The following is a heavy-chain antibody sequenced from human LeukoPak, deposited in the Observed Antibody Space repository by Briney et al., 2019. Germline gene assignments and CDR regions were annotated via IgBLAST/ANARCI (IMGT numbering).Heavy chain of an antibody. V-gene: IGHV4-4*02. Sequence: PSGTLSLTCAVSGGSISSTNWWSWVRQPPGKGLEWIGEIYHSGSTNYNPSLKSRVTISVDKSKNEFFLKLTSLTAADTAVYFCARGGSGSYVVDPWGQGTLVIVSS. CDR2: IYHSGST. J-gene: IGHJ5*02. CDR3: ARGGSGSYVVDP. D-gene: IGHD3-10*01. CDR1: GGSISSTNW.